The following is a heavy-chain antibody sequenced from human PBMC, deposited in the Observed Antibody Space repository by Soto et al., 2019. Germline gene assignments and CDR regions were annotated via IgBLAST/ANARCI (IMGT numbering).Heavy chain of an antibody. CDR1: GGSISSGGYY. J-gene: IGHJ4*02. Sequence: SETLSLTCTVSGGSISSGGYYWSWIRQHPGKGLEWIGYIYYSGSTYYNPSLKSRVTISVDTSKNQFSLKLSSVTAADTAVYYCARDSRERRFWSGSFDYWGQGTLVTVSS. CDR3: ARDSRERRFWSGSFDY. V-gene: IGHV4-31*03. CDR2: IYYSGST. D-gene: IGHD3-3*01.